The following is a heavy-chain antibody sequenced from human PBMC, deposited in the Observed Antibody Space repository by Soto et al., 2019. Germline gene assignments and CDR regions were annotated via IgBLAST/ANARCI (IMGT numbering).Heavy chain of an antibody. CDR1: GFTFSSYS. CDR2: ISSSSSYI. D-gene: IGHD5-12*01. J-gene: IGHJ4*02. V-gene: IGHV3-21*01. CDR3: ASAGIVATIGGY. Sequence: EVQLVESGGGLVKPGGSLRLSCAASGFTFSSYSMNWVRQAPGKGLEWVSSISSSSSYIYYADSVKGRFTISRDNAKNSLYLRMNSLRAEDTAVYYCASAGIVATIGGYWGQGTLVTVSS.